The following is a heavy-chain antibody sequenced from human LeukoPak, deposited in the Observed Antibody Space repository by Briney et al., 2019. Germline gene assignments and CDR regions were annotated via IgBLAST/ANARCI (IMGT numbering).Heavy chain of an antibody. CDR2: IYTSGST. CDR3: ARCAVGKRGYCSGGSCYPPFFDY. CDR1: GGSISSGSYY. Sequence: SETLSLTCTVSGGSISSGSYYWSWIRQPAGKGLEWIGRIYTSGSTNYNPSLKSRVTISVDTSKNQFSLKLSSVAAADTAVYYCARCAVGKRGYCSGGSCYPPFFDYWGQGTLVTVSS. D-gene: IGHD2-15*01. V-gene: IGHV4-61*02. J-gene: IGHJ4*02.